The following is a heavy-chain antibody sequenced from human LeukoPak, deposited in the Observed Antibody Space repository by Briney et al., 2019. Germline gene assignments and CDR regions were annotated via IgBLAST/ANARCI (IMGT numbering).Heavy chain of an antibody. CDR2: MNPNSGNT. CDR3: ARGAGYCSSTSCYKTRYYYYMDV. Sequence: VASVKVSCKASGYTFTSYDINWVRQATGQGLEWMGWMNPNSGNTGYAQKFQGRVTITRNTSISTAYMELSSLRSEDTAVYYCARGAGYCSSTSCYKTRYYYYMDVWGKGTTVTVSS. D-gene: IGHD2-2*02. J-gene: IGHJ6*03. CDR1: GYTFTSYD. V-gene: IGHV1-8*03.